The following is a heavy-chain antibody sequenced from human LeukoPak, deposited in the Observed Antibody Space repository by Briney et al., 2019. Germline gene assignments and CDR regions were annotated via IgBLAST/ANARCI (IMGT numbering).Heavy chain of an antibody. D-gene: IGHD2-21*01. Sequence: PGGSLRLSCVASGFTFSRYNMNWVRRAPGKGLEWVASISSGSSSISYAHSVKGRFIISRDNAQNSLYLQMNSLTAEDTAVYYCAKFVIYEGEDFWGQGTLVAVSS. CDR3: AKFVIYEGEDF. CDR1: GFTFSRYN. CDR2: ISSGSSSI. V-gene: IGHV3-21*01. J-gene: IGHJ4*02.